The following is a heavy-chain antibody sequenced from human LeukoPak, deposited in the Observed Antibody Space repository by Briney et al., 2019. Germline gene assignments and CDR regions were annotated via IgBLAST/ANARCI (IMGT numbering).Heavy chain of an antibody. CDR1: GFTFSSYS. CDR2: IYSGGNT. D-gene: IGHD3-3*01. V-gene: IGHV3-66*01. CDR3: ARSRVRFLEWWTPWDAFDI. Sequence: GGSLRLSCAASGFTFSSYSMNWVRQAPGKGLQWVTIIYSGGNTYYADSVKGRFTISRDNSKNTLYLQMNSLRAEDSAVYYCARSRVRFLEWWTPWDAFDIWGQGTMVTVSS. J-gene: IGHJ3*02.